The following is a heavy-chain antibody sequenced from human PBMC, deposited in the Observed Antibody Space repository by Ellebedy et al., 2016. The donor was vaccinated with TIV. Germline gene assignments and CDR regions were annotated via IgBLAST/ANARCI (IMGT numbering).Heavy chain of an antibody. Sequence: GESLKISCAASGFTFRTYAMHWVRQPTGNGLEWVSAVGPAGDTYYPDSVKGRFTISRENAKNSLYLQMNSLTAEDTAVYYCVRGSRTVGGIYYYTGMDVWGQGTTVTVSS. CDR3: VRGSRTVGGIYYYTGMDV. J-gene: IGHJ6*02. CDR2: VGPAGDT. CDR1: GFTFRTYA. V-gene: IGHV3-13*01. D-gene: IGHD3-10*01.